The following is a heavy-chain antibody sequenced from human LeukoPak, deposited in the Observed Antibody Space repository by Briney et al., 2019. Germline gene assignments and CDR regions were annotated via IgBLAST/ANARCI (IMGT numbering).Heavy chain of an antibody. CDR3: ARHLKRGYSGYDYGSGFDP. CDR2: IYSGYSDT. D-gene: IGHD5-12*01. CDR1: GYSFTSYC. J-gene: IGHJ5*02. V-gene: IGHV5-51*01. Sequence: GESLKISCKGSGYSFTSYCIGWVRQMPGEGLEWMGIIYSGYSDTRYSPSFQGQVTISADKSISTAYLQWSSLKASDTAMYYCARHLKRGYSGYDYGSGFDPWGQGTLVTVSS.